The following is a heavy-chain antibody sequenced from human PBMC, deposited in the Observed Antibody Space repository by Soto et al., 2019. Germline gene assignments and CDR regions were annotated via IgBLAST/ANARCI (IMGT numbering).Heavy chain of an antibody. CDR1: GFTFSNYA. CDR3: AKELTAEDYPRGLFDF. J-gene: IGHJ4*02. D-gene: IGHD2-21*02. V-gene: IGHV3-23*01. CDR2: TSHSGGNV. Sequence: EVQLLESGGGLIQPGGSLRLSCAASGFTFSNYAMNWVRQAPGKGLEWVSVTSHSGGNVYYADSVKGRFTISRDNSKKTLDLQMNSLRVEDTATYFCAKELTAEDYPRGLFDFWGQGTRVTVSS.